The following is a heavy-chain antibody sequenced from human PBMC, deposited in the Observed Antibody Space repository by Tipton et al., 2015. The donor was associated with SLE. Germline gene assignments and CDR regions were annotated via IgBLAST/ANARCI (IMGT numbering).Heavy chain of an antibody. CDR2: VYYDGTT. CDR3: ARDAGLVGTGATPLGN. Sequence: TLSLTCTVSGVSMSSSNYYWGWIRQPPGKGLTWIGSVYYDGTTYYNPSLKSRVTVSLDTSKNQFSLKVTSMTAADTAVYYCARDAGLVGTGATPLGNWGQGTLVSVSS. D-gene: IGHD5-24*01. V-gene: IGHV4-39*07. J-gene: IGHJ4*02. CDR1: GVSMSSSNYY.